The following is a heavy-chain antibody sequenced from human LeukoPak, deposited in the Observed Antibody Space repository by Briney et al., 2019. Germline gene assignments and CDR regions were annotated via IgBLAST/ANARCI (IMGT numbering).Heavy chain of an antibody. D-gene: IGHD2-2*02. J-gene: IGHJ4*02. Sequence: SGGSLRLSCAASGFTFSSYALSWVRQAPGKGLEWVSAISGSGGSTYYADSVKGRFTISRDNSKNTLYLQMNSLRAEDTAVYYCARQYCSSTSCYNFDYWGQGTLVTVSS. CDR3: ARQYCSSTSCYNFDY. CDR2: ISGSGGST. CDR1: GFTFSSYA. V-gene: IGHV3-23*01.